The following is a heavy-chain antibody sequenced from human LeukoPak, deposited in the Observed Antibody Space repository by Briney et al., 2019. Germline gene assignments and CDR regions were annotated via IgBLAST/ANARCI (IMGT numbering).Heavy chain of an antibody. D-gene: IGHD3-3*01. CDR2: IIPIFGTA. Sequence: SVKVSCKASGGTFSSYAISWVRQAPGQGLEWMGGIIPIFGTANYAQKFQGRVTITADKSTSTAYMELSSLRSEDTAVYYCARAWHDFWSGYYFDYWGQGTLVTVSS. CDR1: GGTFSSYA. V-gene: IGHV1-69*06. CDR3: ARAWHDFWSGYYFDY. J-gene: IGHJ4*02.